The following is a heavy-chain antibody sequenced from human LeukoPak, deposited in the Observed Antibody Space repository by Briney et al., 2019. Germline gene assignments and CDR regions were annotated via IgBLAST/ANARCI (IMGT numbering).Heavy chain of an antibody. J-gene: IGHJ6*03. V-gene: IGHV3-74*01. Sequence: AGGSLRLSCVTSGFTFSGYWMHWVRQGPEKGLELVSRIDNDGHGIIYADSVKGRFTTSRDNVKNTLYLQMNSLRVGDTAVYYCAAGGGWDPSFGVVTHIDAWGKGTTVVVS. CDR1: GFTFSGYW. CDR2: IDNDGHGI. D-gene: IGHD3-3*01. CDR3: AAGGGWDPSFGVVTHIDA.